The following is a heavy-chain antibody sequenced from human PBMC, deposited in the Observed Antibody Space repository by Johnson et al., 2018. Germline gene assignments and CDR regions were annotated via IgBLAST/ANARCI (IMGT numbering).Heavy chain of an antibody. CDR3: AKDYKKTRYFEY. CDR2: ILNDGSKE. Sequence: QVQLVESGGGVVQPGRSLRLSCSASGFTFSTQGMHWVRQAPGKGLEWVALILNDGSKEYYADSVKGRFTISRDNSQNTLYLQMNSLRVEDTAVYYCAKDYKKTRYFEYWGQGTLVTVSS. CDR1: GFTFSTQG. J-gene: IGHJ4*02. D-gene: IGHD3-16*02. V-gene: IGHV3-30*18.